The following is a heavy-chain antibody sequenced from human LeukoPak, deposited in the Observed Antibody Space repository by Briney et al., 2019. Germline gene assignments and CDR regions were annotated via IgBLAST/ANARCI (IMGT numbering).Heavy chain of an antibody. V-gene: IGHV4-39*01. J-gene: IGHJ4*02. CDR1: GGSISSGSYY. CDR2: FYYGGRT. CDR3: ASWHEMSTIWATFDY. D-gene: IGHD5-24*01. Sequence: ETLSLTCTVSGGSISSGSYYWGWIRQPPGKGLEWIGSFYYGGRTYYNPSLKSRVTIYVDTSKNQFSLKLSSVTAADAAVYYCASWHEMSTIWATFDYWGQGTLVTVSS.